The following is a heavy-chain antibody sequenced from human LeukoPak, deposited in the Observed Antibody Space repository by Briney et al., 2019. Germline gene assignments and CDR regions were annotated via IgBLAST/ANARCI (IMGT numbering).Heavy chain of an antibody. V-gene: IGHV1-69*05. Sequence: AASVTVSFKASGVSFRDYTINWVRQAPGQGLEWMGAIIPISGTTNYAQRLQGRVTLTMDDSATTAFMEMSSLRSEDTAVYYCASRFTARQLVPADYYHMDVWGKGTTVFVSS. J-gene: IGHJ6*03. CDR1: GVSFRDYT. CDR3: ASRFTARQLVPADYYHMDV. D-gene: IGHD6-13*01. CDR2: IIPISGTT.